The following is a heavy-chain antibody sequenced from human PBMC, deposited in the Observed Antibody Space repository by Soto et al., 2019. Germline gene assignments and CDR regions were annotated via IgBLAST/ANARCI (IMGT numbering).Heavy chain of an antibody. CDR2: IYSSGST. Sequence: SETLSLTFTVSGGSVSSGSYYWNWIRQPPGKGLEWIGYIYSSGSTNYNPSLKSRVTISVDTSKNQLSLKLISVTAADTAVYYCARDRPPDYWGQGTLVTVSS. J-gene: IGHJ4*02. D-gene: IGHD6-6*01. CDR3: ARDRPPDY. CDR1: GGSVSSGSYY. V-gene: IGHV4-61*01.